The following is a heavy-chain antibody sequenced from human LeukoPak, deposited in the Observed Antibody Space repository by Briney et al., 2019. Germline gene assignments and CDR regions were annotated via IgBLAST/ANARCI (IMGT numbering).Heavy chain of an antibody. J-gene: IGHJ5*02. CDR2: ISGSGGST. D-gene: IGHD2-2*01. CDR3: AKVVQGYQLLSGALS. CDR1: GFTFSSYA. Sequence: GGSLRLSCAASGFTFSSYAMSWVRQAQGKGLGWVSAISGSGGSTYYADSVKGRFTISRDNSKNTLYLQMNSLRAEDTAVYYCAKVVQGYQLLSGALSWGQGTLVTVSS. V-gene: IGHV3-23*01.